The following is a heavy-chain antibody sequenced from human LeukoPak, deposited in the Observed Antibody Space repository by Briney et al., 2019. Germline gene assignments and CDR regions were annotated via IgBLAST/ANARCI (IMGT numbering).Heavy chain of an antibody. CDR1: GFTLGSHD. Sequence: GGSLRLSCTASGFTLGSHDMHWVRQIPGQGLEWVAAVSSGFHAFFADSVQGRFTVSREDARNSLYLQMSSLRAGDTAVYYCVREARGYHYTCFDYWGQGTLVTVSS. J-gene: IGHJ4*02. V-gene: IGHV3-13*01. D-gene: IGHD5-18*01. CDR2: VSSGFHA. CDR3: VREARGYHYTCFDY.